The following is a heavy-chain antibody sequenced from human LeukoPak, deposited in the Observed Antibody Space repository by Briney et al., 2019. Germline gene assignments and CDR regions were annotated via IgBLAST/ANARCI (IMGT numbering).Heavy chain of an antibody. CDR1: GFTFDDYG. CDR3: ARRAKPGLWFGELPGVYYYGMDV. V-gene: IGHV3-20*01. CDR2: INWNGGST. J-gene: IGHJ6*02. D-gene: IGHD3-10*01. Sequence: GGSLRLSCAASGFTFDDYGMSWVRQAPGKGLEWVSGINWNGGSTGYADSVKGRFTISRDNAKNSLYLQMNSLRAEDTALYHCARRAKPGLWFGELPGVYYYGMDVWGQGTTVTVSS.